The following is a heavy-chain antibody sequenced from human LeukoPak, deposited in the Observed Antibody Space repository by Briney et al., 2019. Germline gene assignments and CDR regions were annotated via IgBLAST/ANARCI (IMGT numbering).Heavy chain of an antibody. CDR2: IIPIFGTA. J-gene: IGHJ6*02. V-gene: IGHV1-69*13. CDR1: GYTFTGYH. D-gene: IGHD2-2*01. Sequence: RASVEVSCKASGYTFTGYHMHWVRQAPGQGLEWMGGIIPIFGTANYAQKFQGRVTITADESTSTAYMELSSLRSEDTAVYYCARGSVVPAARPHYYYGMDVWGQGTTVTVSS. CDR3: ARGSVVPAARPHYYYGMDV.